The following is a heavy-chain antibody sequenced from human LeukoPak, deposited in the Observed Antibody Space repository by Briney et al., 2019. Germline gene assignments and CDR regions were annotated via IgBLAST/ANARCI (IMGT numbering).Heavy chain of an antibody. CDR3: ARHSTSRGLDY. J-gene: IGHJ4*02. D-gene: IGHD6-19*01. CDR2: IYYSGTT. CDR1: GDSISSSTYY. Sequence: SETLSLTCTVSGDSISSSTYYWDWIRQPPGKGLEWIAAIYYSGTTYYKPSLKSRVTISIDTSKNQFSLKLTSLTAADTAVYYCARHSTSRGLDYWGQGTLVTVSS. V-gene: IGHV4-39*01.